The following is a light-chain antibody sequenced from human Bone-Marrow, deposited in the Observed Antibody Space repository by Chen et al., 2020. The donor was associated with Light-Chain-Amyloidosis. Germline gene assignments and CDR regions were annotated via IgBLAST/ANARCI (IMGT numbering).Light chain of an antibody. J-gene: IGLJ1*01. V-gene: IGLV2-14*01. CDR2: EVT. CDR1: SSDVGGDNH. CDR3: SSYTITNTLV. Sequence: QSALTQPASVSGSPGQSITISCTGTSSDVGGDNHVSWYQQHPDKAPNLMIYEVTNRPSWVPGRFAGSKSDNAASLTISGLQTEDEADYCCSSYTITNTLVFGSGTRVTVL.